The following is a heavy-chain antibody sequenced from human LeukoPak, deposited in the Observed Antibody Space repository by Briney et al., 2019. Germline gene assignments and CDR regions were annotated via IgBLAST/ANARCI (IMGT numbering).Heavy chain of an antibody. J-gene: IGHJ4*02. CDR2: TWNDGSKE. V-gene: IGHV3-33*03. Sequence: AGGSLRLSCATSGFILSSYGVHWVRQAPGKGLEWVAVTWNDGSKEYYGDSVQGRFIVSRDNPKNMVYLQMSSLRVEDSAVYYCARHFTSWDYWCQGILVTVSS. CDR1: GFILSSYG. CDR3: ARHFTSWDY. D-gene: IGHD3-16*02.